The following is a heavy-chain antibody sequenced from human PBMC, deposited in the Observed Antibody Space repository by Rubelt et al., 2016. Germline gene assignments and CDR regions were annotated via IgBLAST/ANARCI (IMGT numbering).Heavy chain of an antibody. CDR1: GGSISRTFFS. V-gene: IGHV4-39*07. J-gene: IGHJ3*01. D-gene: IGHD3/OR15-3a*01. CDR2: VYYTGNT. CDR3: ARGLWTGYFDTFDV. Sequence: QVLLQESGPGLVKPSETLSLTCSVSGGSISRTFFSCGWIRQPPGKGLEWIGNVYYTGNTSSNASLMSRVTISLDTSRHQFSLILSSVTAAETAVYYCARGLWTGYFDTFDVWGQGTMVTVSS.